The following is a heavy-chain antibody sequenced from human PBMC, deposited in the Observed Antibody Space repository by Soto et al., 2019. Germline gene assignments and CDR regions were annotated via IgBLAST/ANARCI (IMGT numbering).Heavy chain of an antibody. D-gene: IGHD3-16*01. CDR2: ISSSSSTM. CDR3: ARGDYYYYGLDV. CDR1: GFTFSDYS. J-gene: IGHJ6*02. Sequence: GGSLRLSCAASGFTFSDYSMNWVRQAPGKGLEWLSSISSSSSTMYYADSVKGRFTISRDDAKNSLYLQMNRLRDEDTAVYYCARGDYYYYGLDVWGQGTTVTV. V-gene: IGHV3-48*02.